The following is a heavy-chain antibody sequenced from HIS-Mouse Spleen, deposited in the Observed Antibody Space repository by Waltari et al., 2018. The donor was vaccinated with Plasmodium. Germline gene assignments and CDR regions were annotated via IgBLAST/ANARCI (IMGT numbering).Heavy chain of an antibody. Sequence: QVQLVESGGGVVQPGRSLRLSCAASGFTFSSDGMHWVGQAPGKGVEWVAVISDDGSNKYYADSVKGRFTISRDNSKNTLYLQMNSLRAEDTAVYYCAKAQGVINFDYWGQGTLVTVSS. CDR3: AKAQGVINFDY. D-gene: IGHD3-16*01. CDR2: ISDDGSNK. J-gene: IGHJ4*02. CDR1: GFTFSSDG. V-gene: IGHV3-30*18.